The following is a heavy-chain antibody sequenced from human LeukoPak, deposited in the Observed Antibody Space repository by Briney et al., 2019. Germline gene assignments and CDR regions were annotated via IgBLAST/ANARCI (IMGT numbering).Heavy chain of an antibody. CDR1: GFTFSSYG. CDR3: AKNRRCSSTSCYEFYFDY. D-gene: IGHD2-2*01. CDR2: IRYDGSNK. V-gene: IGHV3-30*02. J-gene: IGHJ4*02. Sequence: PGGSLRLSCAASGFTFSSYGMHWVRQAPGKGLEWVAFIRYDGSNKYYADSVKGRFTISRDNSKNTLYLQMNGLRAEDTAVYYCAKNRRCSSTSCYEFYFDYWGQGTLMTVSS.